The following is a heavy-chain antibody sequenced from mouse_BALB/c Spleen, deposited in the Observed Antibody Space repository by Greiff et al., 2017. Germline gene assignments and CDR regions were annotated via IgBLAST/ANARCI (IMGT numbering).Heavy chain of an antibody. CDR1: GYTFTSYW. CDR2: INPSNGRT. Sequence: QVQLQQPGAELVKPGASVKLSCKASGYTFTSYWMHWVKQRPGQGLEWIGEINPSNGRTNYNEKFKSKATLTVDKSSSTAYMQLSSLTSEDSAVYYCARGYWAYWGQGTLVTVSA. CDR3: ARGYWAY. D-gene: IGHD2-14*01. V-gene: IGHV1S81*02. J-gene: IGHJ3*01.